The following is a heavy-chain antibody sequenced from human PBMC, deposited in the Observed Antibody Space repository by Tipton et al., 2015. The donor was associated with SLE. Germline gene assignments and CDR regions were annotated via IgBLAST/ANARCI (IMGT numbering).Heavy chain of an antibody. D-gene: IGHD7-27*01. J-gene: IGHJ3*01. V-gene: IGHV5-51*01. CDR3: ARHLTGDPFHF. CDR1: GYSFSRYW. Sequence: QLVQSGGEVRKPGESLKISCKGSGYSFSRYWIGWVRQMPGKGLEWMGSIYPVDSDTRYSPSFQGQVTISADMSISTAYLQWSSLRASDTAMYFCARHLTGDPFHFWGPGTMVTVSS. CDR2: IYPVDSDT.